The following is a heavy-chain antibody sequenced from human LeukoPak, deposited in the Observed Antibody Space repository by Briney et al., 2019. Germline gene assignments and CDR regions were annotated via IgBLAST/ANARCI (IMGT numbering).Heavy chain of an antibody. Sequence: SETLSLTCDVPGGSIDSTNWWNWVRQPPGKGLEWIGEIHHDGRINYNPSLKSRVTLSVDKSKNQFSLRLNSVTAADTAMYYCARSHDHLWGNYPDYWGQGTLVTVSS. CDR2: IHHDGRI. D-gene: IGHD3-16*02. CDR1: GGSIDSTNW. CDR3: ARSHDHLWGNYPDY. V-gene: IGHV4/OR15-8*01. J-gene: IGHJ4*02.